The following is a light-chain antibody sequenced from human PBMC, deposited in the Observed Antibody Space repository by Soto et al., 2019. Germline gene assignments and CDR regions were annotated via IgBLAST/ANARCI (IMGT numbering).Light chain of an antibody. J-gene: IGKJ1*01. CDR2: KAS. V-gene: IGKV1-5*03. CDR1: QNINSY. Sequence: DIQMTQSPSTLSASVEDRVTITCRAGQNINSYLAWYQQKPGKAPKLLIYKASILESGVPSRFSGSGSGTEFTLTIDSLQADDSATYYCQQYKVHSFKLFGQGTKVEIK. CDR3: QQYKVHSFKL.